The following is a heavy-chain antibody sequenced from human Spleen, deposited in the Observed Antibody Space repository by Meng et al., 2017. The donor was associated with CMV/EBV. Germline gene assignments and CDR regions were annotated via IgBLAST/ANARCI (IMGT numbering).Heavy chain of an antibody. CDR3: AREGYTLGRFGAFDI. V-gene: IGHV3-9*01. D-gene: IGHD2-2*02. CDR1: GFTFDDYA. CDR2: ISWNSGSI. J-gene: IGHJ3*02. Sequence: GGSLRLSCAASGFTFDDYAMHWVRQAPGKGLEWVSGISWNSGSIGYADSVKGRFTISRDNSKNTLYLQMNGLRAEDSAVYFCAREGYTLGRFGAFDIWGQGTMVTVSS.